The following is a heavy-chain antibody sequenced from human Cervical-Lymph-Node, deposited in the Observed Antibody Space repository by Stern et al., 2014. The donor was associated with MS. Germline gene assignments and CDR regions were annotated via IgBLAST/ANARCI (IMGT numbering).Heavy chain of an antibody. V-gene: IGHV1-69*09. Sequence: QMQLVQSGAEVKKPGSSVTVSCKASGGALSSHAVSWLWHAPGQGPARKGMIPPMVAIANYAQKFQGRVTITADESTSTAYMEIHSLKSGDTAVYYCAREADPHSGTFDFWGQGTLVTVSS. J-gene: IGHJ4*02. CDR2: IPPMVAIA. CDR3: AREADPHSGTFDF. CDR1: GGALSSHA. D-gene: IGHD1-14*01.